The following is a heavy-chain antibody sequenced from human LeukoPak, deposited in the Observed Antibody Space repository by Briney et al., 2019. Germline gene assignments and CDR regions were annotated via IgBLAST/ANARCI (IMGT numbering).Heavy chain of an antibody. CDR2: ISAYNDNT. V-gene: IGHV1-18*01. D-gene: IGHD3-22*01. J-gene: IGHJ4*02. Sequence: EASVKVSCKASGYTFTNYGISWVRQAPGLGLEWMGWISAYNDNTKYAQNPQGRVTMTTDTSTSTAYMELRSLRSDDTAVYYCARDQAVDYSDSSGYFYWGQGTLVTVSS. CDR3: ARDQAVDYSDSSGYFY. CDR1: GYTFTNYG.